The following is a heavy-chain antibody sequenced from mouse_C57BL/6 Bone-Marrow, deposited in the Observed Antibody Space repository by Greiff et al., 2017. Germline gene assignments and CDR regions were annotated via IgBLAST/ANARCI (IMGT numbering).Heavy chain of an antibody. CDR1: GYTFTSYT. CDR2: INPSSGYT. CDR3: ARSYSYYAMDY. D-gene: IGHD1-1*01. V-gene: IGHV1-4*01. Sequence: QVQLKQSGAELARPGASVKMSCKASGYTFTSYTMHWVKQRPGQGLEWIGYINPSSGYTKYKQKFKDKATLTADKSTSTAYMQLSSLTSEDSAVYYCARSYSYYAMDYWGRGNSVTVSS. J-gene: IGHJ4*01.